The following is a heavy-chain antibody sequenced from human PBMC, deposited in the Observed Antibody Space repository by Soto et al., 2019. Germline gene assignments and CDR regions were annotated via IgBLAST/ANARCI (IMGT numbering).Heavy chain of an antibody. Sequence: ASVKVSCKASGGTFSSYTISWVRQAPGQGLEWMGRIIPILGIANYAQKFQGRVTITADKSTSTAYMELSSLRSEDTAVYYCALAPTVRGEETRNWYFDLRGRGTLVTVSS. V-gene: IGHV1-69*02. CDR2: IIPILGIA. D-gene: IGHD3-10*01. J-gene: IGHJ2*01. CDR3: ALAPTVRGEETRNWYFDL. CDR1: GGTFSSYT.